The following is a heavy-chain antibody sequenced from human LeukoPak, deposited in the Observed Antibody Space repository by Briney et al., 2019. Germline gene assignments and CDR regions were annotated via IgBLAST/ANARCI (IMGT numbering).Heavy chain of an antibody. CDR1: GGSISSYY. V-gene: IGHV4-59*01. D-gene: IGHD4-23*01. CDR2: IYYSGST. Sequence: KPSETLSLTCTVSGGSISSYYWSWIRQPPGKGLEWIGYIYYSGSTNYNPSLKSRVTISVDTSKNQFSLKLSSVTAADTAVYYCAREVVTRGEALGYWGQGTLVTVSS. J-gene: IGHJ4*02. CDR3: AREVVTRGEALGY.